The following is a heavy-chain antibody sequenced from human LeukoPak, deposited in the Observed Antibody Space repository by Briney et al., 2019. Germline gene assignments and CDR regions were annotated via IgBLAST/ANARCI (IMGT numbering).Heavy chain of an antibody. D-gene: IGHD2-15*01. CDR1: GLTFSSHW. CDR3: ARHCSGGTCPFDY. Sequence: WGSLRLSCAASGLTFSSHWMHWVRQAPGKGLVWVSRITNDGSSTTYADSVKGRFTISRDNAKNMLYLQVNSLRAEDTAVYYCARHCSGGTCPFDYWGQGTLVTVSS. CDR2: ITNDGSST. J-gene: IGHJ4*02. V-gene: IGHV3-74*01.